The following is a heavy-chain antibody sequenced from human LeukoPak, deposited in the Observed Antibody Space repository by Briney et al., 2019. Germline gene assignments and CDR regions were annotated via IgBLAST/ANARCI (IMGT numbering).Heavy chain of an antibody. CDR1: GGSFSGYY. CDR2: INHSGST. CDR3: ARWRTDYYYYGMDV. D-gene: IGHD1-14*01. Sequence: SETLSLTCAVYGGSFSGYYWSWIRQPPGKGLEWIGEINHSGSTNYNPSLKSRVTISVDTSKNQFSLKLSSVTAADTAVYYCARWRTDYYYYGMDVWGQGTTVTVSS. V-gene: IGHV4-34*01. J-gene: IGHJ6*02.